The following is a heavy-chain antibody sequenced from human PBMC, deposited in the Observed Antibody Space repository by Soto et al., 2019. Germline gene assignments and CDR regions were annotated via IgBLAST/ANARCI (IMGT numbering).Heavy chain of an antibody. CDR2: ISWNSGSI. V-gene: IGHV3-9*01. D-gene: IGHD6-19*01. CDR1: GFTFGDYA. Sequence: SLRLSCAASGFTFGDYAMRWVRQAPGKGLEWVSAISWNSGSIDYADSVKGRFTISRDNAKNSLYLQMNSLRAEDTALYYCAKSHTTSGWYVTTDYWGQGTRVTVSS. CDR3: AKSHTTSGWYVTTDY. J-gene: IGHJ4*02.